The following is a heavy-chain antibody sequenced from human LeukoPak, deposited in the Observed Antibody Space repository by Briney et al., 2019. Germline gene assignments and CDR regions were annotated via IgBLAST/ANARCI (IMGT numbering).Heavy chain of an antibody. D-gene: IGHD1-26*01. V-gene: IGHV3-23*01. CDR2: IGDSGGST. CDR1: GFTFSTYA. CDR3: ARGSGSYYDAFDI. J-gene: IGHJ3*02. Sequence: GGSLRLSCAASGFTFSTYAMSWVRQAPGKGLEWVSTIGDSGGSTYYADSVKGRFTISRDNSKNSLYLQMNSLRAEDTAVYYCARGSGSYYDAFDIWGQGTMVTVSS.